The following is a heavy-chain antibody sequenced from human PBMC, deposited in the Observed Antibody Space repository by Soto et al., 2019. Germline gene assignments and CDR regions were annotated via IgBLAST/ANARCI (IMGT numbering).Heavy chain of an antibody. J-gene: IGHJ6*02. D-gene: IGHD3-10*01. Sequence: PXETLSLTCTVSGGSISSYFYIWVRQPPGKGLEWIGEINQSGTTHYNPSLKRRINISVDTSKNQFSLNLTSVTAADTATYYCARDIITVIGGEIYYYFGMDVWGQGTTVTVSS. V-gene: IGHV4-34*01. CDR2: INQSGTT. CDR1: GGSISSYF. CDR3: ARDIITVIGGEIYYYFGMDV.